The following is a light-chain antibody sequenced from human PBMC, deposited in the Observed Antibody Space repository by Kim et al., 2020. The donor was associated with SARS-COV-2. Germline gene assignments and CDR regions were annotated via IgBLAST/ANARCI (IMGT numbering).Light chain of an antibody. CDR3: NTRGSNDNVL. CDR1: RLRSYY. Sequence: VAWGQTVRITCQGDRLRSYYATWYQQKPGQAPIVVIYGKNNRPSGIPDRFSGSSSGDTASLTITGTQAGDEADYYCNTRGSNDNVLFGGGTQLTVL. V-gene: IGLV3-19*01. J-gene: IGLJ2*01. CDR2: GKN.